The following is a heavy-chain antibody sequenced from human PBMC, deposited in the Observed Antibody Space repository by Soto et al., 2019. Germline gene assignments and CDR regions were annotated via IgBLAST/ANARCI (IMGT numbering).Heavy chain of an antibody. CDR1: GYTFTSYY. Sequence: ASVKVSCKASGYTFTSYYMHWVRQAPGQGLEWMGIINPSGGSTSYAQKFQGRVTMTRDTSTSTVYMELSSLRSEDTAVYYCARDRAYYYDSSGPPHAFDIWGQGTMVTV. CDR3: ARDRAYYYDSSGPPHAFDI. V-gene: IGHV1-46*03. J-gene: IGHJ3*02. D-gene: IGHD3-22*01. CDR2: INPSGGST.